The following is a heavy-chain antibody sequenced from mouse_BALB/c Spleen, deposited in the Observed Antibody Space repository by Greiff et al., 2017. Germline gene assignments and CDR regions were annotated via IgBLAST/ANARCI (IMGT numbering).Heavy chain of an antibody. D-gene: IGHD2-1*01. J-gene: IGHJ4*01. CDR2: ISSGSSTI. Sequence: EVQGVESGGGLVQPGGSRKLSCAASGFTFSSFGMHWVRQAPEKGLEWVAYISSGSSTIYYADTVKGRFTISRDNPKNTLFLQMTSLRSEDTAMYYCASYGNYAMDYWGQGTSVTVSS. V-gene: IGHV5-17*02. CDR3: ASYGNYAMDY. CDR1: GFTFSSFG.